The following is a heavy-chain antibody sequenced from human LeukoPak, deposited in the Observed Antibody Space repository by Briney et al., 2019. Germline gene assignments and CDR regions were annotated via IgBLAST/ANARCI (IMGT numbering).Heavy chain of an antibody. D-gene: IGHD5-18*01. CDR2: IIPIFGTA. CDR1: GGTFSSYA. CDR3: ARSLAGYSYGPANFDY. J-gene: IGHJ4*02. Sequence: ASVKVSCEASGGTFSSYAISWVRQAPGQGLEWMGGIIPIFGTANYAQKFQGRVTITTDESTSTAYMELSSLRSEDTAVYYCARSLAGYSYGPANFDYWGQGTLVTVSS. V-gene: IGHV1-69*05.